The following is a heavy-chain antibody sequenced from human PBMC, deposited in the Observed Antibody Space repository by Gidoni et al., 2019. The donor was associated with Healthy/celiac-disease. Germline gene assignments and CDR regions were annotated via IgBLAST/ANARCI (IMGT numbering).Heavy chain of an antibody. CDR2: IRDDGSNK. CDR1: GFTFSSYG. D-gene: IGHD6-13*01. J-gene: IGHJ1*01. CDR3: AKDSARSSSWCEYFQH. V-gene: IGHV3-30*02. Sequence: QVQLVESGGGVVQPGGSLRLSCAASGFTFSSYGMHWVRQAPGKGLEWVAFIRDDGSNKYYADSVKGRFTISRDNSKNTLYLQMNSLRAEDTAVYYCAKDSARSSSWCEYFQHWGQGTLVTVSS.